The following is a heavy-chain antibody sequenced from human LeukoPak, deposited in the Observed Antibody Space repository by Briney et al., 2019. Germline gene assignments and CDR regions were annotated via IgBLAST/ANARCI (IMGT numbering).Heavy chain of an antibody. CDR1: GFTFSSYG. CDR2: RWYDGSNR. J-gene: IGHJ6*04. CDR3: AREHVCSSTSCSYYYYYGMDV. D-gene: IGHD2-2*01. Sequence: GGSLRLSCAASGFTFSSYGMHWGRQAPGQGLGRVAVRWYDGSNRYYADSVKGRFTISRDNSKNTLYLQMNSLRAEDTAVYYCAREHVCSSTSCSYYYYYGMDVWGKGTTVTVSS. V-gene: IGHV3-33*01.